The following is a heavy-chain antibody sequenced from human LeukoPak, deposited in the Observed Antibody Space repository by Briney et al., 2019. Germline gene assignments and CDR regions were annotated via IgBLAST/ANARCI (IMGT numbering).Heavy chain of an antibody. V-gene: IGHV4-4*07. J-gene: IGHJ4*02. D-gene: IGHD6-13*01. Sequence: KPSETLSLTCNVSGVSISTNYWSWIRQPPGKGLEWIGRIRTSGITNYNPSLKSRVTMSLDTSKNQFSLNLSSVTAADTAVYYCAREDYSSRGLDYWGQGTLVTFSS. CDR2: IRTSGIT. CDR3: AREDYSSRGLDY. CDR1: GVSISTNY.